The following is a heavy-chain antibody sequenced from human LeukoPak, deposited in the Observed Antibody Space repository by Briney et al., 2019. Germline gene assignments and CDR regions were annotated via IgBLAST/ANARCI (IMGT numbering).Heavy chain of an antibody. V-gene: IGHV3-23*01. CDR1: RFTLSSYA. CDR3: AKDRAGASGTRRGIDY. CDR2: ISGSGGTT. D-gene: IGHD3-10*01. J-gene: IGHJ4*02. Sequence: GGSLRLSCVASRFTLSSYAMSWVRQVPGKGPEWVSAISGSGGTTYYADSVKGRFTISRDSSENTLYLQMNSLRAEDTALYYCAKDRAGASGTRRGIDYWGQGTLVTVSS.